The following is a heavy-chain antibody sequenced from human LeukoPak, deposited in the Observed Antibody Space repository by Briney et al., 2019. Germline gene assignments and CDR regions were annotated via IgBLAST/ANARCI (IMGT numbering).Heavy chain of an antibody. Sequence: QPGGSLRLSCAASGFTFSSYGIHWGRQAPGKGLEWVAVISYDGNSEYYADSVKGRFTISKDNAKNTVYLQMNNLRAEDTAVYYCVSFYETYWGRGTLVTVSS. CDR2: ISYDGNSE. J-gene: IGHJ4*02. D-gene: IGHD2-2*01. V-gene: IGHV3-30*03. CDR1: GFTFSSYG. CDR3: VSFYETY.